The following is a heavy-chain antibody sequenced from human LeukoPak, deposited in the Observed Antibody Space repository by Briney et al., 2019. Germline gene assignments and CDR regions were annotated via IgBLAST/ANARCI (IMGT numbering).Heavy chain of an antibody. D-gene: IGHD2-21*01. V-gene: IGHV3-7*01. Sequence: GGSLRLSCAASGFTFSSYWMNWVRQAPGKGLEWVANIKQDGSEKYYVDSVKGRFIISRDNAKNSLYLQMNSLRAEDTAVYYCARDHRGTYSPFDYWGQGTLVTVSS. J-gene: IGHJ4*02. CDR1: GFTFSSYW. CDR3: ARDHRGTYSPFDY. CDR2: IKQDGSEK.